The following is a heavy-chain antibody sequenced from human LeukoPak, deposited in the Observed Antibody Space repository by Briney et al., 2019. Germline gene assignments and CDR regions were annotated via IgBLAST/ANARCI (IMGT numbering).Heavy chain of an antibody. V-gene: IGHV1-8*01. D-gene: IGHD3-9*01. CDR1: GYTFTSYD. CDR3: AISYYDILTGYYPLDY. CDR2: MNPNSGNT. J-gene: IGHJ4*02. Sequence: GSVKVSCKASGYTFTSYDINWVRQATGQGLEWMGWMNPNSGNTGYAQKFQGRVTMTRNTSISTAYMELSSLRSEDTAVYYCAISYYDILTGYYPLDYWGQGTLVTVSS.